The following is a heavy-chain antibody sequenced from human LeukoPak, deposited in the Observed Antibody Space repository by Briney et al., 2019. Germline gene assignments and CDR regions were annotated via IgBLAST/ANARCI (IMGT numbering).Heavy chain of an antibody. CDR2: ISGSGGST. J-gene: IGHJ1*01. D-gene: IGHD2-2*01. V-gene: IGHV3-23*01. Sequence: GGSLRLSCTAFGFTFSSYAMSWVRQAPGKGLEWLLAISGSGGSTYYADSVKGRFTISRDNSKNTLYLQMNSLRAEDTAVYYCAKWGIVVVPAATQYFQHWGQGTLVTVSS. CDR3: AKWGIVVVPAATQYFQH. CDR1: GFTFSSYA.